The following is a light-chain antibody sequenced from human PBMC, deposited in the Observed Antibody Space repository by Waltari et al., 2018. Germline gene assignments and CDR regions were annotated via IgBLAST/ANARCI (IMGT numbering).Light chain of an antibody. CDR1: PSVSSN. J-gene: IGKJ4*01. V-gene: IGKV3-15*01. CDR2: GAS. CDR3: QQYNNWPPLT. Sequence: EIVMTQSPATLSVFPGDRATLSCRASPSVSSNLAWYQQKPGQAPRLLIYGASTRATGIPARFSGSGSGTEFTLTIGSLQSEDFAVYYCQQYNNWPPLTFGGGTKVEIK.